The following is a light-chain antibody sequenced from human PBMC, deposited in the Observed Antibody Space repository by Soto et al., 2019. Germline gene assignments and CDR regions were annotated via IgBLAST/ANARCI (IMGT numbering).Light chain of an antibody. J-gene: IGLJ2*01. CDR3: QLWDFNSDHVV. CDR1: NIETRS. Sequence: SSELTQPPSVSVAPGQTARIPCEGTNIETRSVHWYQQKPGQAPLLVVYDDTDRPSGIPKRFSGSNSENTATLTIGRVEAGDEADYYCQLWDFNSDHVVFGGGTKLTVL. CDR2: DDT. V-gene: IGLV3-21*02.